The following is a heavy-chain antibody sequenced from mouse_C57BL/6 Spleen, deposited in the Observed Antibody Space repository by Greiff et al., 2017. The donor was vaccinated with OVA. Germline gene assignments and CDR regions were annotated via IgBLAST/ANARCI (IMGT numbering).Heavy chain of an antibody. CDR3: ARSRTTVVATEGSWFAY. Sequence: VKVVESGAELARPGASVKLSCKASGYTFTSYGISWVKQRTGQGLEWIGEIYPRSGNTYYNEKFKGKATLTADKSSSTAYMELRSLTSEDSAVYFCARSRTTVVATEGSWFAYWGQGTLVTVSA. V-gene: IGHV1-81*01. CDR2: IYPRSGNT. J-gene: IGHJ3*01. CDR1: GYTFTSYG. D-gene: IGHD1-1*01.